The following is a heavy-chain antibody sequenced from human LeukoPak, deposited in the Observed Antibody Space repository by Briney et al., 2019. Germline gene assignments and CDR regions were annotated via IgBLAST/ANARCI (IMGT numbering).Heavy chain of an antibody. CDR1: GYTFTGYY. J-gene: IGHJ4*02. D-gene: IGHD5-24*01. CDR3: ARGRMSTILFDS. CDR2: ITPNSGGT. V-gene: IGHV1-2*02. Sequence: ASVKVSCKASGYTFTGYYIHWVRQAPGQGLEWMGWITPNSGGTNYAQKFQGRVTMTRDRSISTAYMELSRLRPNDTAVYYCARGRMSTILFDSWGQGTLVTVSS.